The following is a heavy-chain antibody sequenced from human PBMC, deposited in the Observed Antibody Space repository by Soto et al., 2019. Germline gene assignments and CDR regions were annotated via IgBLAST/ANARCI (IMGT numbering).Heavy chain of an antibody. Sequence: AASVKVSCKASGYTFTSYGISWVRQAPGQGLEWMGWISAYNGNTNYAQKLQGRVTMTTDTSTSTAYMELRSLRSDDTAVYYCARDLLWFGEFVVQFDYWGQGTLVTVSS. CDR1: GYTFTSYG. D-gene: IGHD3-10*01. V-gene: IGHV1-18*01. CDR3: ARDLLWFGEFVVQFDY. CDR2: ISAYNGNT. J-gene: IGHJ4*02.